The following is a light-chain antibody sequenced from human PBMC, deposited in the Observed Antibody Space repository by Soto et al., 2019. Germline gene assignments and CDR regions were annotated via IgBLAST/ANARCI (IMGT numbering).Light chain of an antibody. CDR2: GNS. J-gene: IGLJ3*02. CDR3: QSFDGNLSVV. Sequence: QSVLTQPPSVAGAPGQRVTISCTGSSSNIGAGYDVHWYQHLPGTAPKLLIYGNSNRPSGVPDRFSGSKSGTTASQAITGLQAEDVGDYYWQSFDGNLSVVFGGGIELIVL. CDR1: SSNIGAGYD. V-gene: IGLV1-40*01.